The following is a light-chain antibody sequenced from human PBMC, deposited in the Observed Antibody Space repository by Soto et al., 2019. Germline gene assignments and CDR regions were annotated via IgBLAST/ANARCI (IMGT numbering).Light chain of an antibody. CDR3: QQAASFPIT. V-gene: IGKV1-12*01. Sequence: DIPMTQSPSSVSASVGDRVTITCRASQGVSTWLAWYQQKPGKAPNLLIYTASSLQSGVPSRFSGSGSGTDFTLTINGPQPEDFATYYCQQAASFPITFGQGTRLEIK. J-gene: IGKJ5*01. CDR2: TAS. CDR1: QGVSTW.